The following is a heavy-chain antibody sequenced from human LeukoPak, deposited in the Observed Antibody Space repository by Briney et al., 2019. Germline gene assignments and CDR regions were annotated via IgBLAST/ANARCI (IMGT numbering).Heavy chain of an antibody. CDR3: ASQKTFGELFDWFDP. J-gene: IGHJ5*02. Sequence: ASVKVSCKASGYTFTSYGISWVRQAPGQGLEWMGWISAYNGNTNYAQKLQGRVTMTRNTSISTAYMELSSLRSEDTAVYYCASQKTFGELFDWFDPWGQGTLVTVSS. D-gene: IGHD3-10*01. CDR2: ISAYNGNT. V-gene: IGHV1-18*01. CDR1: GYTFTSYG.